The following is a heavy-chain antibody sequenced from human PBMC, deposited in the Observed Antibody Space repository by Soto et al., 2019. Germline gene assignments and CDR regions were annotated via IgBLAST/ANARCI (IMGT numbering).Heavy chain of an antibody. J-gene: IGHJ4*02. CDR1: GGSVSSGTYY. CDR3: ARHRSITTPGGEFDY. CDR2: VYSSGST. V-gene: IGHV4-39*01. D-gene: IGHD2-2*01. Sequence: QLQLMESGPRLVKSSETLSLTCTVSGGSVSSGTYYGGWIRQSPGKGLEWLGSVYSSGSTYYNPSLQSRVSMSIDTSKNQFSLKLNSVTAADAAVYYCARHRSITTPGGEFDYWGQGTLVTVSS.